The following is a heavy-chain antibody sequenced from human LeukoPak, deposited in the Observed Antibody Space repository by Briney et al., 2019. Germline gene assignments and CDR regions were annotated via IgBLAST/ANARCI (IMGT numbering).Heavy chain of an antibody. CDR3: ASHVRRQVIVGATSDY. V-gene: IGHV4-39*01. CDR1: GGSISSSSYY. J-gene: IGHJ4*02. Sequence: SETLSLTCTVSGGSISSSSYYWGWIRQPPGKGLEWIGSIYYSGSTYYNPSLKSRVTISVDTSKNQFSLKLSSVTAADTAVYYCASHVRRQVIVGATSDYWGQGTLVTVSS. D-gene: IGHD1-26*01. CDR2: IYYSGST.